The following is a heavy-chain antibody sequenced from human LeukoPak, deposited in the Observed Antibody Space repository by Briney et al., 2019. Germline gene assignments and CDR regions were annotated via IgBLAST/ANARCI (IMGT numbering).Heavy chain of an antibody. Sequence: GGSLRLSCADSGFTFVDFAIHWVRQPPGKGLEWVAAVSYDGTQQHYPDSVKGRFIVSRDNSKNTLYLQLSSLTADDTAVYYCARGGRYFDWLATQYWGQGALVIVSS. CDR3: ARGGRYFDWLATQY. D-gene: IGHD3-9*01. CDR2: VSYDGTQQ. V-gene: IGHV3-30*04. J-gene: IGHJ4*02. CDR1: GFTFVDFA.